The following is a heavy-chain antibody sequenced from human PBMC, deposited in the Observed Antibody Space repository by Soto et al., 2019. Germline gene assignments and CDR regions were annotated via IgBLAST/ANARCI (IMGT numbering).Heavy chain of an antibody. CDR1: GGTFSSYA. CDR3: ARSRSSIAALDWFDP. CDR2: IIPIFGTA. Sequence: SVKVSCKASGGTFSSYAISWVRQAPGQGLEWMGGIIPIFGTANYAQKFQGRVTITADESTSTAYMELSSLRSEDTAVYYCARSRSSIAALDWFDPWGQGTLVTVSS. J-gene: IGHJ5*02. V-gene: IGHV1-69*13. D-gene: IGHD6-6*01.